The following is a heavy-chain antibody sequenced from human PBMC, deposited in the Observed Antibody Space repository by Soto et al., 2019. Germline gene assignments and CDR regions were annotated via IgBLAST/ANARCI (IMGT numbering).Heavy chain of an antibody. D-gene: IGHD3-10*01. CDR2: IIPILGIA. Sequence: SVKVSCKASGGTFSSYTISWVRQAPGQGLEWMGRIIPILGIANYAQKFQGRVTITADKSTSTAYMELSSLRSEDTAVYFCARDSYYYGSGISSPSFDWGQGTLVTAPQ. J-gene: IGHJ4*02. CDR3: ARDSYYYGSGISSPSFD. CDR1: GGTFSSYT. V-gene: IGHV1-69*04.